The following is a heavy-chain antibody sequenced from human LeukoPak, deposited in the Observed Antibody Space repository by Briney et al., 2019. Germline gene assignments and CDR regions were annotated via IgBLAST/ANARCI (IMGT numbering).Heavy chain of an antibody. CDR2: IYYSGST. D-gene: IGHD1-26*01. V-gene: IGHV4-39*07. CDR1: GGSISSSSYY. CDR3: ARDLDGSYYEFDY. J-gene: IGHJ4*02. Sequence: PSETLSLTCTVSGGSISSSSYYWGWIRQPPGKGLEWIGSIYYSGSTYYNPSLKSRVTISVDTSKNQFSLKLSSVTAADTAVYYCARDLDGSYYEFDYWGQGILVTVSS.